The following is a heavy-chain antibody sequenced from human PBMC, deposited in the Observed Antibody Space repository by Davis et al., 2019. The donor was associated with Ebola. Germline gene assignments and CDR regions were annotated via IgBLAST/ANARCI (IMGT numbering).Heavy chain of an antibody. J-gene: IGHJ1*01. D-gene: IGHD3-22*01. CDR1: GFTFYSYA. CDR2: ITGSGGST. CDR3: VQDMIQEGLNSPHPDFQH. V-gene: IGHV3-23*01. Sequence: PGGSLRLSCAASGFTFYSYAMTWVRQAPGKGLEWVSAITGSGGSTYYAGSVKGRFTISRDNSKNEVYLQLNSLRAEDTAVYYCVQDMIQEGLNSPHPDFQHWGQGTLVTVSS.